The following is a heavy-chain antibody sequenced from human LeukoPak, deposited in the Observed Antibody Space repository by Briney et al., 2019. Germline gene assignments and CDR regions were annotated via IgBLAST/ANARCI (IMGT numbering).Heavy chain of an antibody. J-gene: IGHJ4*02. CDR1: GGTFSGYA. CDR3: ALSYCSGGSCYSLYFDY. D-gene: IGHD2-15*01. V-gene: IGHV1-69*13. CDR2: IIPIFGTA. Sequence: ASVKVSCRASGGTFSGYAISWVRQAPGQGLEWMGGIIPIFGTANYAQKFQGRVTITADESTSTAYMELSSLRSEDTAVYYCALSYCSGGSCYSLYFDYWGQGTLVTVSS.